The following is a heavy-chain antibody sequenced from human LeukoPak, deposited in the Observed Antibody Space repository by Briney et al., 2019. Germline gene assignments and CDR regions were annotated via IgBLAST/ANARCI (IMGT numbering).Heavy chain of an antibody. Sequence: GGSLRLSCAASGFTFSNYAMSWVRQAPGKGLEWVANIKQDGSEKYYVDSVKGRFTISRDNAKNSLYLQMNSLRTEDTAVYYCARDLLRDAFDIWGQGTMVTVSS. J-gene: IGHJ3*02. V-gene: IGHV3-7*01. CDR3: ARDLLRDAFDI. CDR2: IKQDGSEK. CDR1: GFTFSNYA. D-gene: IGHD4-17*01.